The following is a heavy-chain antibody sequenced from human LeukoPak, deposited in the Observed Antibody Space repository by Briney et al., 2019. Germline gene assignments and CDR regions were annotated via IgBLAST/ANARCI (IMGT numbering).Heavy chain of an antibody. CDR3: ASGSVSSSLLSLSYFDY. J-gene: IGHJ4*02. CDR1: GLTFSIYS. D-gene: IGHD6-6*01. Sequence: PGGSLRLSCAASGLTFSIYSMNWVRQAPGKGLEWVSSISSSSSYIYYADSVKGRFTISRDNAKNSLYLQMNSLRAEDTAVYYCASGSVSSSLLSLSYFDYWGQVTLVTVSS. CDR2: ISSSSSYI. V-gene: IGHV3-21*01.